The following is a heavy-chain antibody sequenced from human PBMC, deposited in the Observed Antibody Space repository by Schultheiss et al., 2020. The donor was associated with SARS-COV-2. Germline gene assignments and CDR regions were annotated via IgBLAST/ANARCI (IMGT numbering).Heavy chain of an antibody. CDR2: IWYDGSNK. CDR1: GFTFSSYG. CDR3: AGGPGYFDY. J-gene: IGHJ4*02. D-gene: IGHD3-10*01. Sequence: GESLKISCAASGFTFSSYGMHWVRQAPGKGLEWVAVIWYDGSNKYYADSVKGRFTISRDNSKNTLYLQMNSLRAEDTAVYYCAGGPGYFDYWGQGTLVTVSS. V-gene: IGHV3-33*01.